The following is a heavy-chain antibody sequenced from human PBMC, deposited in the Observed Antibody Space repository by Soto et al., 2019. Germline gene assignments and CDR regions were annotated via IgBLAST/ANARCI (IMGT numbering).Heavy chain of an antibody. J-gene: IGHJ3*02. CDR1: GGTFSSYT. D-gene: IGHD2-2*01. Sequence: QVQLVQAGAEVKKPGSSVKVSCKASGGTFSSYTISWVRQAPGQGLEWMGRIIPILGIANYAQKFQGRVTITADKSTSTAYMELSSLRSEDTAVYYCARGPRCSSTSCSVNAFDIWGQGTMVTVSS. CDR3: ARGPRCSSTSCSVNAFDI. V-gene: IGHV1-69*02. CDR2: IIPILGIA.